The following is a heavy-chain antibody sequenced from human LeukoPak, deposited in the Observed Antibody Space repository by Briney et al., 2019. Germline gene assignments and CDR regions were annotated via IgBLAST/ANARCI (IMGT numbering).Heavy chain of an antibody. V-gene: IGHV4-34*01. CDR2: INHSGST. J-gene: IGHJ6*03. CDR3: ARHSGSFYFYYYMDV. Sequence: SETLSLTCAVYGGSFSGYYWSWIRQPPGKGLEWIGEINHSGSTNYNPSLKSRVTISMDTPKNQFSLKLSSVTAADTAVYYCARHSGSFYFYYYMDVWGKGTTVTVSS. CDR1: GGSFSGYY. D-gene: IGHD1-26*01.